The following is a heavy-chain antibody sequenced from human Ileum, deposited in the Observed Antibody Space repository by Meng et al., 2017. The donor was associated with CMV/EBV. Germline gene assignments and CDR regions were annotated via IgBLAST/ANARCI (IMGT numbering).Heavy chain of an antibody. CDR2: MNPNSGNT. J-gene: IGHJ4*02. CDR1: GYTFTSYD. CDR3: AGGSFAAYYYDSSGYTIDY. D-gene: IGHD3-22*01. V-gene: IGHV1-8*01. Sequence: ASVKVSCKASGYTFTSYDINWVRQATGQGLEWMGWMNPNSGNTGYAQKFQGRVTMTRNTSISTAYMELSSLRSEDTAVYYWAGGSFAAYYYDSSGYTIDYWGQGTLVTVSS.